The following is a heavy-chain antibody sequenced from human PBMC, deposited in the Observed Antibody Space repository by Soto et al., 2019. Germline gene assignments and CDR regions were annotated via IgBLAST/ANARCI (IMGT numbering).Heavy chain of an antibody. D-gene: IGHD3-10*01. Sequence: EVQLVESGGGVVRPGGSLRLSCAASGFTLDDYGMSWVRQAPGKGLEWVAGINWNGGSRYYADSVKGRFTISRDNAKNARYLQVNSLRDEDKALYYCARCRMVRELNYYYYGVDVWGQGTTVTVSS. V-gene: IGHV3-20*04. CDR3: ARCRMVRELNYYYYGVDV. CDR2: INWNGGSR. CDR1: GFTLDDYG. J-gene: IGHJ6*02.